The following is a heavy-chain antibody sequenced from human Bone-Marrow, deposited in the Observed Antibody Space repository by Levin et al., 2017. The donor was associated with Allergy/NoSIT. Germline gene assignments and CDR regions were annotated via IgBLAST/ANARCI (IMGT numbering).Heavy chain of an antibody. V-gene: IGHV3-23*01. CDR1: GFTFSDYS. CDR2: ISSIGVTT. Sequence: GESLKISCAASGFTFSDYSMSWVRQAPGKGLEWVSGISSIGVTTYYAVSVKGRFTVSRDNAENSLYLQMNSLRAGDTAVYYCARDGSSGYYRTRYLDVWGRGTLVSVSS. D-gene: IGHD3-3*01. CDR3: ARDGSSGYYRTRYLDV. J-gene: IGHJ2*01.